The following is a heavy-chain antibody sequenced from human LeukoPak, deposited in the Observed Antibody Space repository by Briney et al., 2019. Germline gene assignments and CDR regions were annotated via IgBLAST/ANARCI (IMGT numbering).Heavy chain of an antibody. Sequence: GGSLRLSCAASGFTFSSYSMNWVRQAPGKGLEWVSSTSSSSSYIYYADSVKGRFTISRDNAKNSLYLQMNSLRAEDTAVYYCARVIKGGYSSSWYDYWGQGTLVTVSS. J-gene: IGHJ4*02. V-gene: IGHV3-21*01. D-gene: IGHD6-13*01. CDR2: TSSSSSYI. CDR1: GFTFSSYS. CDR3: ARVIKGGYSSSWYDY.